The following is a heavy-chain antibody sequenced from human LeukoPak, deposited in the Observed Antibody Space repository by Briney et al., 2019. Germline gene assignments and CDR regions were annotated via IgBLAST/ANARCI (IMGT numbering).Heavy chain of an antibody. CDR1: GFTFSSYS. CDR3: ARDGGTGTLGGWFDP. CDR2: ISSSSSYI. V-gene: IGHV3-21*01. J-gene: IGHJ5*02. D-gene: IGHD1-1*01. Sequence: EGSLRLSCAASGFTFSSYSMNWVRQAPGKGLEWVSSISSSSSYIYYADSVKGRFTISRDNAKNSLYLQMNSLRAEDTAVYYCARDGGTGTLGGWFDPWGQGTLVTVSS.